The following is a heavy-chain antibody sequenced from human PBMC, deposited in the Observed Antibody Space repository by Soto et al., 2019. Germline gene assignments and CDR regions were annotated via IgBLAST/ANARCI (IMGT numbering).Heavy chain of an antibody. CDR1: GYTFTSYG. D-gene: IGHD3-22*01. V-gene: IGHV1-18*04. J-gene: IGHJ6*02. CDR3: ARGGYYDSSGSRNYYYYGMNV. CDR2: ISAYDGNT. Sequence: QAQLVQSGAEVKKPGASVKVSCKASGYTFTSYGINWVRQAPGQGLEWLGLISAYDGNTKYAQSVQGRVSMTTDTSTKTAYMELRSLRSDDTAMYYCARGGYYDSSGSRNYYYYGMNVWGQGTTVSVSS.